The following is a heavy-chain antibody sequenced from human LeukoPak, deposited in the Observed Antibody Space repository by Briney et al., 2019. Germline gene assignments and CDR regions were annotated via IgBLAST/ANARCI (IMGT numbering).Heavy chain of an antibody. D-gene: IGHD3-16*01. V-gene: IGHV3-20*04. Sequence: RGSLRLPCAASGFTFDDYGMSWVRQAPGKGLEWVSGINWNGGSTGYADSVKGRFTISRDNAKNSLYLQMNSLRAEDTALYYCAREGGPDRQFDYWGQGTLVTVSS. J-gene: IGHJ4*02. CDR1: GFTFDDYG. CDR2: INWNGGST. CDR3: AREGGPDRQFDY.